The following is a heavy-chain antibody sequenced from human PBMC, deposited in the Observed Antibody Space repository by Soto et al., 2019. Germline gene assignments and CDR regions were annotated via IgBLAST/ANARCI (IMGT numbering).Heavy chain of an antibody. CDR3: ARAAYSSSWNWFDP. CDR1: GFSFSGYW. V-gene: IGHV3-74*01. CDR2: INSDGSST. Sequence: GGSLRLSCAASGFSFSGYWMHWVRQAPGKGLVWVSRINSDGSSTNYADSVKGRFTISRDNAKNTLYLQINGLRGEDTAVYYCARAAYSSSWNWFDPWGQGLLVTVSS. D-gene: IGHD6-13*01. J-gene: IGHJ5*02.